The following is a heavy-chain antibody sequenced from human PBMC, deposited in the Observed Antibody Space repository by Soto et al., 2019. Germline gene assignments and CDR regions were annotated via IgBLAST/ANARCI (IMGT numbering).Heavy chain of an antibody. CDR3: ARGGYYDSSGSRNYHYYGMNV. CDR1: GYTFTSYG. Sequence: ASVKVSCKASGYTFTSYGISWVRQAPGQGLEWMGRISVYNGNTNYAQKLQGRVSMTTDTSSNTAYMELRSLRSDDTAMYYCARGGYYDSSGSRNYHYYGMNVWGQGTTVTVSS. J-gene: IGHJ6*02. D-gene: IGHD3-22*01. V-gene: IGHV1-18*01. CDR2: ISVYNGNT.